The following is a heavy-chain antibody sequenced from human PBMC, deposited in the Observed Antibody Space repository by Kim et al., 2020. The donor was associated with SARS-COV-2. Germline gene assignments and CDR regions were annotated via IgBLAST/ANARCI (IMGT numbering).Heavy chain of an antibody. D-gene: IGHD1-7*01. V-gene: IGHV1-69*13. Sequence: SVKVSCKASGGTFSSYAISWVRQAPGQGLEWMGGIIPIFGTANYAQKFQGRVTITADESTSTAYMELSSLRSEDTAVYYCARDRVTGTMLFYYYYGMDVWGQGTTVTVSS. CDR1: GGTFSSYA. CDR3: ARDRVTGTMLFYYYYGMDV. CDR2: IIPIFGTA. J-gene: IGHJ6*02.